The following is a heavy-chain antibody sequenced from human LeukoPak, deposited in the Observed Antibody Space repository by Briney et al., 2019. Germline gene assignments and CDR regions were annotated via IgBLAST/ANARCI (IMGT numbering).Heavy chain of an antibody. V-gene: IGHV4-34*01. CDR2: INHSGST. CDR1: GESFSGYY. Sequence: SETLSLTCAVYGESFSGYYWSWIRQPPGKGLEWIGEINHSGSTNYNPSLKSRVTISVDTSKNQLSLKLSSVTAADTAVYYCARGCVIKGYSCAERTSNWFDPWGQGTLVTVSS. J-gene: IGHJ5*02. CDR3: ARGCVIKGYSCAERTSNWFDP. D-gene: IGHD5-18*01.